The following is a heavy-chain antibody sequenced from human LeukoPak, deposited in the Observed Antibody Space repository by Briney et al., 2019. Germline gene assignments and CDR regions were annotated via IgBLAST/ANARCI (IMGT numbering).Heavy chain of an antibody. D-gene: IGHD5-18*01. CDR2: MNPNSGNT. CDR3: ASLASGYSYGAYYYYYGMDV. V-gene: IGHV1-8*01. Sequence: VASVKVSCKASGYTFTSYDINWVRQATGQGLEWMGWMNPNSGNTGYAQKFQGRVTMTRNTSISTAYMELSSLRSEDTAVYYCASLASGYSYGAYYYYYGMDVWGQGTTVTVSS. J-gene: IGHJ6*02. CDR1: GYTFTSYD.